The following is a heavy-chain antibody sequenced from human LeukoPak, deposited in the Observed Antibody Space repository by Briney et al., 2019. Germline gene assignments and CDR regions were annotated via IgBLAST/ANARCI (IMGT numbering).Heavy chain of an antibody. J-gene: IGHJ4*02. CDR3: AGAPSSPTLSYYFHY. Sequence: GGSLRLSCAASGFTFSSYWMSWVRQAPGKGLEWVANIKQDGSEKYYVDSVKGRFTISRDNAKNSLYLQMHSLRAEDTAVYYCAGAPSSPTLSYYFHYWGQGTLVTVSS. V-gene: IGHV3-7*01. CDR2: IKQDGSEK. D-gene: IGHD3-10*01. CDR1: GFTFSSYW.